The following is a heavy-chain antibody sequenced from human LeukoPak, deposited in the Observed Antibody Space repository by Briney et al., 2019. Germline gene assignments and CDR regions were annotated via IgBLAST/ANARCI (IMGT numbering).Heavy chain of an antibody. V-gene: IGHV3-21*01. CDR2: ISSSSSYI. J-gene: IGHJ4*02. CDR3: ARAGSSSWYLVAY. CDR1: GFTFSSYS. Sequence: GGSLRLSCAASGFTFSSYSMNWVRQAPGKGLEWVSSISSSSSYIYYADSVKGRFTISRDNAKNSLYLQMNSLRAGDTAVYYCARAGSSSWYLVAYWGQGTLVTVSS. D-gene: IGHD6-13*01.